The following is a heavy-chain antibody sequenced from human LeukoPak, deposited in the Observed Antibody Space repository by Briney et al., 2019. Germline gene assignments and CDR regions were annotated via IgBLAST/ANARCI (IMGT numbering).Heavy chain of an antibody. CDR2: IIPILGIA. CDR3: ARVGIVVVPAAIQNYYYYGMDV. Sequence: ASVKVSCKASGGTFSSYTISWVRQAPGQGLEWMGRIIPILGIANYAQKFQGRVTITADKSTSTAYMELSSLRSEDTAVYYCARVGIVVVPAAIQNYYYYGMDVWGQGTTVTVSS. J-gene: IGHJ6*02. V-gene: IGHV1-69*02. D-gene: IGHD2-2*03. CDR1: GGTFSSYT.